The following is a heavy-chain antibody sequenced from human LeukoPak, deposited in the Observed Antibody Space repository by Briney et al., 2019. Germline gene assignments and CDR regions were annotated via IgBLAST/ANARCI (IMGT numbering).Heavy chain of an antibody. CDR1: GFTFSGHW. V-gene: IGHV3-7*01. J-gene: IGHJ4*02. D-gene: IGHD1-14*01. CDR2: INQGGSDK. CDR3: TRDRSRAEDD. Sequence: GGSLRLSCAASGFTFSGHWMSWVRQAPGKGVEWVANINQGGSDKYYVDSVKGRLTISRDNANNLLYLQMNSLRGEDTAVYYCTRDRSRAEDDWGQGTLVTVSS.